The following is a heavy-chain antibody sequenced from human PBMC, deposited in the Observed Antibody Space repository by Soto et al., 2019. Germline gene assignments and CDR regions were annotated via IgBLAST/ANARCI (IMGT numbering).Heavy chain of an antibody. V-gene: IGHV4-34*01. CDR3: ARAWGSGSYYYYGMDV. CDR2: INHSGST. D-gene: IGHD3-10*01. J-gene: IGHJ6*02. Sequence: SETLSLTCAVYGGSFSGYYWSWIRQPPGKGLEWIGEINHSGSTNYNPSLKSRVTISVDTSKNQFSLKLSSVTAADTAVYYCARAWGSGSYYYYGMDVWGQGTTVTVSS. CDR1: GGSFSGYY.